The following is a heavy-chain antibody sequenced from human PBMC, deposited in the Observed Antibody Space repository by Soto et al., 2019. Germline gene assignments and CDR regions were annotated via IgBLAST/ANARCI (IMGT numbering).Heavy chain of an antibody. CDR3: AKVETWWYSSSWYDYFDS. V-gene: IGHV3-23*01. J-gene: IGHJ4*02. CDR2: ISGSGGST. Sequence: GGSLRLSCAASGFTFSSYAMSWVRQAPGKGLEWVSAISGSGGSTYYADSVKGRFTISRDNSKNTLYLQINSLRAEDTAVYYCAKVETWWYSSSWYDYFDSWGQGTLVTVSS. D-gene: IGHD6-13*01. CDR1: GFTFSSYA.